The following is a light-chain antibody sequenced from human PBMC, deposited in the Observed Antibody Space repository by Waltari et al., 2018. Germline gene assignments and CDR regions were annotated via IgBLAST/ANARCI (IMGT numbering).Light chain of an antibody. CDR1: QGISSF. CDR2: AAS. J-gene: IGKJ4*01. V-gene: IGKV1-9*01. CDR3: QQLNSYPPT. Sequence: QLTQSPSSLSASVGHRLTLHCRASQGISSFLAWYQQKAGKAPKLLIYAASTLQSGVPSRFSGSGSGTDFTLTISSLQPEDFATYYCQQLNSYPPTFGGGTKVEIK.